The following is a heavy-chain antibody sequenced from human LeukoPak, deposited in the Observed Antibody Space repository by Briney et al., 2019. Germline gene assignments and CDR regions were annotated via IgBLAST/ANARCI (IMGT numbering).Heavy chain of an antibody. D-gene: IGHD6-13*01. J-gene: IGHJ4*02. CDR3: ARAGIAAAGYFDY. Sequence: PGGYLRLSCAASGFTFSSYGMHWVRQAPGKGLEWVAVIWYDGSNKYYADSVKGRFTISRDNSKNTLYLQMNSLRAEDTAVYYCARAGIAAAGYFDYWGQGTLVTVSS. V-gene: IGHV3-33*01. CDR1: GFTFSSYG. CDR2: IWYDGSNK.